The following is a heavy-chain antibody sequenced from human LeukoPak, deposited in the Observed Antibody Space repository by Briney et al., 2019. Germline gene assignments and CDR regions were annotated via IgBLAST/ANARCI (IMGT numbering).Heavy chain of an antibody. J-gene: IGHJ4*02. CDR1: GFTFSSYG. CDR3: AKKITMIVVVKYYFDY. D-gene: IGHD3-22*01. V-gene: IGHV3-30*19. Sequence: GGSLRLSCGASGFTFSSYGMHWVRQAPGKGLEWVAVISYDGSNKYYADSVKGRFTISRDNSKNTLYLQMNSLRAEDTAVYYCAKKITMIVVVKYYFDYWGQGTLVTVSS. CDR2: ISYDGSNK.